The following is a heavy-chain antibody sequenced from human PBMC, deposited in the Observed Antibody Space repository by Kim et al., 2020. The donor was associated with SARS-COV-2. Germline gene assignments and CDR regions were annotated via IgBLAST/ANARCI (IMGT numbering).Heavy chain of an antibody. CDR1: GYTFTSYG. V-gene: IGHV1-18*01. D-gene: IGHD3-22*01. CDR2: ISAYNGNT. CDR3: ARCHYDSSGYYYYYYYMDV. Sequence: ASVKVSCKASGYTFTSYGISWVRQAPGQGLEWMGWISAYNGNTNYAQKLQGRVTMTTDTSTSTAYMELRSLRSDDTAVYYCARCHYDSSGYYYYYYYMDVGQRDHGHRLL. J-gene: IGHJ6*03.